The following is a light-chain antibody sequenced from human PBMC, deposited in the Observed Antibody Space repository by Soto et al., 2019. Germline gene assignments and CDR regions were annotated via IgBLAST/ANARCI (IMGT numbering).Light chain of an antibody. V-gene: IGLV2-14*01. J-gene: IGLJ1*01. CDR1: SSDVGGYKY. Sequence: QSVLTQPASVSGSPGQSITISCTGTSSDVGGYKYVSWHQQHPGKAPKVMIYEVSNRPSGVSNRFSGSKSGNTASLTISGLQAEDEADYYCSSYTSSSTYVFGTGTKVTL. CDR2: EVS. CDR3: SSYTSSSTYV.